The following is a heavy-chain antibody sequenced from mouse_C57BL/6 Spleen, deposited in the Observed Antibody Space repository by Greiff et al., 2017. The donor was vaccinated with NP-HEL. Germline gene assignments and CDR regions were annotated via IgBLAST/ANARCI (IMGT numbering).Heavy chain of an antibody. CDR1: GYTFTSYW. Sequence: VQLQQPGAELVRPGSSVKLSCKASGYTFTSYWMHWVKQRPIQGLEWIGNIDPSDSATHYNQKFKDKATLTVDKSSSTAYMQLSSLTSEDSAVYYCARGSYYAMDYWGQGTSVTVSS. V-gene: IGHV1-52*01. CDR2: IDPSDSAT. CDR3: ARGSYYAMDY. J-gene: IGHJ4*01.